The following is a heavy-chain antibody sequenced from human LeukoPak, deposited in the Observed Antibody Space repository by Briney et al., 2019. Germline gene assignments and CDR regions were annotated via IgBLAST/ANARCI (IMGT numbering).Heavy chain of an antibody. V-gene: IGHV3-30-3*01. Sequence: PGRSLRLSCAASGFTFSSYAIHWVRQAPGKGLEWVAVISYDGSNKYYADSVKGRFTISRDNSKNTLYLQMNSLRAEDTAVYYCARGFDYWGQGTLVTVSS. J-gene: IGHJ4*02. CDR1: GFTFSSYA. CDR2: ISYDGSNK. CDR3: ARGFDY.